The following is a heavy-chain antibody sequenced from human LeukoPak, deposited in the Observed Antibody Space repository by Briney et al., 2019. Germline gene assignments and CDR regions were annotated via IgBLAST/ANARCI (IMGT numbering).Heavy chain of an antibody. CDR1: GFTFSGSS. CDR2: ISSSSSYI. D-gene: IGHD4-23*01. J-gene: IGHJ4*02. V-gene: IGHV3-21*01. Sequence: PGGSLRLSCAASGFTFSGSSMSWVRQAPGKGLEWVSSISSSSSYIYYADSVKGRFTVSRDNAKNSLYLLMNSLIAEDTAVYYCARTTVVTLIDYWGQGTLVTVSS. CDR3: ARTTVVTLIDY.